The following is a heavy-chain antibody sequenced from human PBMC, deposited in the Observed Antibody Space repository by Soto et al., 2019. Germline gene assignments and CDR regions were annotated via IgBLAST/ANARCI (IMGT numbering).Heavy chain of an antibody. CDR1: RFICSSYD. CDR2: ILVGGST. V-gene: IGHV3-23*01. Sequence: EVQMLESGGGLAQPGGSLRLSCAVSRFICSSYDMSWVRQAPGKGLEWVSTILVGGSTHYEDSVKGRFTISRDTSRNTVYLQMNSLTAGDTAVYYCAKATATGGGAFEIYGQGTMVTVSS. J-gene: IGHJ3*02. CDR3: AKATATGGGAFEI. D-gene: IGHD2-8*02.